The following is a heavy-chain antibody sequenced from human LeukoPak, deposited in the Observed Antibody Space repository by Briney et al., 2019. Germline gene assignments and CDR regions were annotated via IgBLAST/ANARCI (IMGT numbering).Heavy chain of an antibody. D-gene: IGHD5-18*01. V-gene: IGHV1-69*01. CDR1: GGTFSSYA. CDR2: IIPIFGTA. J-gene: IGHJ4*02. Sequence: ASVKVSCKASGGTFSSYAISWVRQAPGQGLEWMGGIIPIFGTANYAQKFQGRVTITADESTSTAYMELSSLRSEDTAVYYCAKAAGDSYGYRYYFEYWGQGTLVTVSS. CDR3: AKAAGDSYGYRYYFEY.